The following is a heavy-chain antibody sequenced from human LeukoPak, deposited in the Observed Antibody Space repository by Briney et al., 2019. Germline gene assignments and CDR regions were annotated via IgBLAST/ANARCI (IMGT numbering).Heavy chain of an antibody. CDR1: GYTFTSYY. J-gene: IGHJ3*02. CDR3: ARDRDHCYDSSGYYYPDAFDI. V-gene: IGHV1-46*01. D-gene: IGHD3-22*01. CDR2: INPSGGST. Sequence: ASVKVSCKASGYTFTSYYMHWVRQAPGQGLEWMGIINPSGGSTSYAQKFQGRVTITADESTSTAYMELSSLRSEDTAVYYCARDRDHCYDSSGYYYPDAFDIWGQGTMVTVSS.